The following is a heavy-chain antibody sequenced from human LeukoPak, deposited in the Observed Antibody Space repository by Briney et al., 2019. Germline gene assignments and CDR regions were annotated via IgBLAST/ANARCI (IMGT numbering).Heavy chain of an antibody. CDR3: ARGGYCSSTSCYRGKLDY. CDR2: INHSGST. Sequence: SETLSLTCTVSGDSISSYYWSWIRQPPGKGLEWIGEINHSGSTNYNPSLKSRVTISADTSKNQFSLKLSSVTAADTAVYYCARGGYCSSTSCYRGKLDYWGQGTLVTVSS. CDR1: GDSISSYY. V-gene: IGHV4-34*01. D-gene: IGHD2-2*01. J-gene: IGHJ4*02.